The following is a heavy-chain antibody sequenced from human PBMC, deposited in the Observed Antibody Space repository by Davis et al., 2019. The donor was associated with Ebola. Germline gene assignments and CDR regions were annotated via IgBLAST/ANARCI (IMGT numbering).Heavy chain of an antibody. Sequence: SLKISCAASGFTFDDYAMHWVRQAPGKGLEWVSGISWNSGSIGYADSVKGRFTISRDNSKNTLYLQMNSLRAEDSAVYYCARPDVGGVIFGYFDYWGQGTLVTVSS. CDR2: ISWNSGSI. D-gene: IGHD3-10*02. CDR3: ARPDVGGVIFGYFDY. J-gene: IGHJ4*02. CDR1: GFTFDDYA. V-gene: IGHV3-9*01.